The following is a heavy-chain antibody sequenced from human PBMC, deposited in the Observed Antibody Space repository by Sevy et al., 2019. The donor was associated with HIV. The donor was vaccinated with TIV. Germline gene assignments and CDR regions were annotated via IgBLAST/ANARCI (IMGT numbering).Heavy chain of an antibody. CDR3: ARDLGRAYTYGFNY. CDR1: GYTFTIYS. D-gene: IGHD5-18*01. Sequence: ASVKVSCKASGYTFTIYSMHWVRQAPGQGLEWMGWINPNSGGTNFAQKFQGRVTMTRDTSISPAYMELNRLRSDDTAVYYCARDLGRAYTYGFNYWGQGTLVTVSS. V-gene: IGHV1-2*02. J-gene: IGHJ4*02. CDR2: INPNSGGT.